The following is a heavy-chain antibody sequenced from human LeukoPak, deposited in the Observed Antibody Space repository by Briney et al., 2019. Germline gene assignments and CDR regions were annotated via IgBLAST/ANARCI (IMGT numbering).Heavy chain of an antibody. CDR2: INSDGSST. D-gene: IGHD5-24*01. CDR1: GFTFSRYW. V-gene: IGHV3-74*01. Sequence: PGGSLRLSCAASGFTFSRYWMFWVRQAPGKGLVWVSRINSDGSSTTYADSVKGRFTISRDNAKNTLYLQMNSLRAEDTAIYYCANGPTKDGFHYYFDFWGQGTLVTVSS. J-gene: IGHJ4*02. CDR3: ANGPTKDGFHYYFDF.